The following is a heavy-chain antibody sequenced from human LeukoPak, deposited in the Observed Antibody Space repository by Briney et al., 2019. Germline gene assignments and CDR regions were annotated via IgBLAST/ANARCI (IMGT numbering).Heavy chain of an antibody. J-gene: IGHJ6*03. Sequence: SETLSPTRAVYGGSPSGYNWSWIRQTPGKGLERIGEITHSGNTNYKPSLKSRVTISVDTSKNQYSLKLSSVTAADTAVYCCAGAVVVVAEDYYYYMDVWGKRTTVTVS. D-gene: IGHD2-15*01. V-gene: IGHV4-34*01. CDR2: ITHSGNT. CDR3: AGAVVVVAEDYYYYMDV. CDR1: GGSPSGYN.